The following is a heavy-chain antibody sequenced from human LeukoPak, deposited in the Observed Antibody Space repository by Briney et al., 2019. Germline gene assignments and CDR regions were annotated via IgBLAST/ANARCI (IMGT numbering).Heavy chain of an antibody. V-gene: IGHV3-30*04. CDR1: GFTFSSYA. CDR3: ARDLTDCSSTSCYAGT. J-gene: IGHJ4*02. Sequence: PGGSLRLSCAASGFTFSSYAMHWVRQAPGKGLEWVAAISYDGSNKYYADSVKGRFTISRDNSKNTLYLQMNSLRAEDTAVYYCARDLTDCSSTSCYAGTWGQGTLVTVSS. CDR2: ISYDGSNK. D-gene: IGHD2-2*01.